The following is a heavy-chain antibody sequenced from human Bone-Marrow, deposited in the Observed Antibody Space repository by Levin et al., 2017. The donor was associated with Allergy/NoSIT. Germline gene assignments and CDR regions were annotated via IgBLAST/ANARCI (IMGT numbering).Heavy chain of an antibody. D-gene: IGHD6-13*01. CDR3: ARDGSTWYDYYGLDV. CDR1: GFTFSSYW. Sequence: SGGSLRLSCAASGFTFSSYWMSWVRQAPGKGLEWVANIKQDGSEKYFVDSVKGRFTISRDNAKNSLYLQVNSLRAEDTAVYYCARDGSTWYDYYGLDVWGLGTTVTVSS. V-gene: IGHV3-7*01. J-gene: IGHJ6*02. CDR2: IKQDGSEK.